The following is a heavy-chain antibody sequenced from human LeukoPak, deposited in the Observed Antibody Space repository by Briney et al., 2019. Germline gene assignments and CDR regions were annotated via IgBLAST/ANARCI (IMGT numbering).Heavy chain of an antibody. D-gene: IGHD3-22*01. Sequence: SVKVSCKASGGTFSSYAISWVRQAPGQGLEWMGGIIPIFGTANYAQKFQGRVTITADESTSTAYMELSSLRSEDTAVYYCARARTIVVVISAFDIWGQGTMVTVSS. V-gene: IGHV1-69*13. J-gene: IGHJ3*02. CDR1: GGTFSSYA. CDR3: ARARTIVVVISAFDI. CDR2: IIPIFGTA.